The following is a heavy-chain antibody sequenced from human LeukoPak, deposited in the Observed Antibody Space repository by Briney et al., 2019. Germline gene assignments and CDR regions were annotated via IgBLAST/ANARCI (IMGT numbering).Heavy chain of an antibody. CDR2: ISYDGSNK. J-gene: IGHJ4*02. Sequence: GRSLRLSCAASGFTFSSYGMHWVRQAPGKGLEWEADISYDGSNKYYADSVKGRFTISRDNSKNTLYLQMNSLRAEDTAVYYCAKDQGYEEAMTRGYFDYWGQGTLVTVSS. V-gene: IGHV3-30*18. CDR1: GFTFSSYG. CDR3: AKDQGYEEAMTRGYFDY. D-gene: IGHD2-2*01.